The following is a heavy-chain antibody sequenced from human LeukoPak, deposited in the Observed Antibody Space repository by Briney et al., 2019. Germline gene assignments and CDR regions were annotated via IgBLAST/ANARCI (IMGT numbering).Heavy chain of an antibody. CDR1: GFTFSSYG. J-gene: IGHJ3*02. V-gene: IGHV3-33*06. Sequence: PGGSLRLSCAASGFTFSSYGMHWVRQAPGKGLEWVTVIWYDGSNKYYADSVKGRFTISRDNSKNTLYLQMNSLRAEDTAVYYCANSYGDYVYAFDIWGQGTMVTVSS. D-gene: IGHD4-17*01. CDR3: ANSYGDYVYAFDI. CDR2: IWYDGSNK.